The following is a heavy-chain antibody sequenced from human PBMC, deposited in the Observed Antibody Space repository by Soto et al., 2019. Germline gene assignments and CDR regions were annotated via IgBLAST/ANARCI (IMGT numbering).Heavy chain of an antibody. J-gene: IGHJ4*02. CDR1: GGSISSSSYY. V-gene: IGHV4-39*07. CDR3: AREVAYSSGWYVDY. CDR2: IYYSGST. Sequence: PSETLSLTCTVSGGSISSSSYYWGWIRQPPGKGLEWIGSIYYSGSTYYNPSLKSRVTISVDTSKNQFSLKLSSVTAADTAVYYCAREVAYSSGWYVDYWGQGTLVTVSS. D-gene: IGHD6-19*01.